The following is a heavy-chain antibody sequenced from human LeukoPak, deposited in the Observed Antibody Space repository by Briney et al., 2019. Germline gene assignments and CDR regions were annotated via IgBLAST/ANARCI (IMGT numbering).Heavy chain of an antibody. CDR3: VRHSSDWNIDS. V-gene: IGHV4-59*08. J-gene: IGHJ4*02. Sequence: LETLSLTCTVSGASISDYYWSWMRQPPGKGLEWIGYIYYSGSTDCNPSLKSRVTISVDMSKNQFSLKLSSVTAADTAVYYCVRHSSDWNIDSWGQGTLVTVSS. CDR2: IYYSGST. D-gene: IGHD6-19*01. CDR1: GASISDYY.